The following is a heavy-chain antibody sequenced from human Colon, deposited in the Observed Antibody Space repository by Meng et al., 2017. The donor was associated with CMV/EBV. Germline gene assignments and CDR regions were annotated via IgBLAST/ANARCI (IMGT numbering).Heavy chain of an antibody. D-gene: IGHD6-19*01. J-gene: IGHJ4*02. Sequence: SLKISCATSGFTFSDHYMDWVRQAPGRGLEWVASISSRRINIFYADSVKGRFTISRDNANNSLYLQMTSLRTDDTAVYYCARLRGLASYGSDWGYWGQGTMVTVSS. CDR2: ISSRRINI. CDR3: ARLRGLASYGSDWGY. CDR1: GFTFSDHY. V-gene: IGHV3-69-1*01.